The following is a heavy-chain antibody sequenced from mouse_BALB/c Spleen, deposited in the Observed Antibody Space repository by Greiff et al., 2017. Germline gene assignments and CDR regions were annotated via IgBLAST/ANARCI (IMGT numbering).Heavy chain of an antibody. V-gene: IGHV5-6*01. CDR2: ISSGGSYT. CDR3: ARQNYYGSSSDPFAY. D-gene: IGHD1-1*01. J-gene: IGHJ3*01. CDR1: GFTFSSYG. Sequence: EVQRVESGGDLVKPGGSLKLSCAASGFTFSSYGMSWVRQTPDKRLEWVATISSGGSYTYYPDSVKGRFTISRDNAKNTLYLQMSSLKSEDTAMYYCARQNYYGSSSDPFAYWGQGTLVTVSA.